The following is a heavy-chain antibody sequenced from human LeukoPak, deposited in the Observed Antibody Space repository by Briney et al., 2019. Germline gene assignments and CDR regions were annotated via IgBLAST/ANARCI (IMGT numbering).Heavy chain of an antibody. V-gene: IGHV7-4-1*02. Sequence: ASVKVSCKASGYTFTSYAMNWVRQAPGQGLEWMGWINTNTGNPTYAQGFTGRFVFSLDTSVSTAYLQISSLKAEDTAVYYCARDPDSSGSMDAFDIWGQGTMVTVSS. CDR1: GYTFTSYA. J-gene: IGHJ3*02. CDR2: INTNTGNP. CDR3: ARDPDSSGSMDAFDI. D-gene: IGHD3-22*01.